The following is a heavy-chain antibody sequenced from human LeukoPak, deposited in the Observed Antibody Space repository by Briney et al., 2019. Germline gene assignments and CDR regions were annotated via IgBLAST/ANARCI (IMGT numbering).Heavy chain of an antibody. CDR3: ARVYDFWSGQAFDY. J-gene: IGHJ4*02. D-gene: IGHD3-3*01. CDR2: INHSGST. Sequence: SETLSLTCAVYGGSFSGYYWSWIRQPPGKGLEWIGEINHSGSTNYNPSLKSRVTISVDTSKNQFSLKLSSVTAADTAVYYCARVYDFWSGQAFDYWGQGTLVTVSS. CDR1: GGSFSGYY. V-gene: IGHV4-34*01.